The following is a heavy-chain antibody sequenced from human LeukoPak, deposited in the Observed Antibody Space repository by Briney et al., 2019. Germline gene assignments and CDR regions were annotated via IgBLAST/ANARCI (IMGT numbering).Heavy chain of an antibody. CDR3: AREHSYYDFWSGYDYWYFDL. CDR2: IYYSGST. Sequence: SETLSLTCTVSGASIRSSFWNWIRQPPGKGLEWIGYIYYSGSTYYNPSPKSRVTISVDTSKNQFSLKLSSVTAADTAVYYCAREHSYYDFWSGYDYWYFDLWGRGTLVTVSS. D-gene: IGHD3-3*01. CDR1: GASIRSSF. V-gene: IGHV4-59*12. J-gene: IGHJ2*01.